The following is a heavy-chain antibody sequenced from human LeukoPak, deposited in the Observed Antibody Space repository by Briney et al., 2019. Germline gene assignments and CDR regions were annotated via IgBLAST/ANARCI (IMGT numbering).Heavy chain of an antibody. V-gene: IGHV3-30*04. CDR3: AKDKFRAYYYDSSGYPFDY. J-gene: IGHJ4*02. Sequence: GGSLRLSCAASGFTFSSYAMHWVRQAPGKGLEWVAVISYDGSNKYYADSVKGRFTISRDNSKNTLYLQMNSLRAEDTAVYYCAKDKFRAYYYDSSGYPFDYWGQGTLVTVSS. CDR2: ISYDGSNK. CDR1: GFTFSSYA. D-gene: IGHD3-22*01.